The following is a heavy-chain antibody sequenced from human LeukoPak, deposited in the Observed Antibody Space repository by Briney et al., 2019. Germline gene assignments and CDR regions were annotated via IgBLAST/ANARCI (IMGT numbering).Heavy chain of an antibody. CDR2: ISAYNGNT. Sequence: ASVKVSCKASGYTFTSHGISWVRQAPGQGLEWMGWISAYNGNTNYAQKLQGRVTMTTDTSTSTAYMELRSLRSDDTAVYYCARDEDIVVVPAAMVTDYWGQETLVTVSS. D-gene: IGHD2-2*01. J-gene: IGHJ4*02. CDR3: ARDEDIVVVPAAMVTDY. CDR1: GYTFTSHG. V-gene: IGHV1-18*01.